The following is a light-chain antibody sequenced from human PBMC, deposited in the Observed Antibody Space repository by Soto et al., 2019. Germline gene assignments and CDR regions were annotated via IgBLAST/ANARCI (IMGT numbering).Light chain of an antibody. CDR1: QSVSSSY. CDR2: GAS. V-gene: IGKV3-20*01. J-gene: IGKJ1*01. Sequence: EIVMTQSPATLSVSPGERATLSGRSSQSVSSSYLAWYQQKPGQAPRLLIYGASSRATGIPDRFSGSGSGTDFTLTISRLEPEDFAVYYCQKYGSSPRTFGQGNTGDI. CDR3: QKYGSSPRT.